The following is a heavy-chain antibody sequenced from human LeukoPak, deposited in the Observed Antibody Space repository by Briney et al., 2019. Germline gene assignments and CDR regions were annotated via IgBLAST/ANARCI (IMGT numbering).Heavy chain of an antibody. CDR1: GFTFGDYA. Sequence: PGGSLRLSCTASGFTFGDYAMSWVRQAPGKGLEWVGFIRSKAYGGTTEYAASVKGRFTISRDDSKSIAYLQMNSLKTEDTAVYHCTSEDIVVVPAARLTRFDYWGQGTLVTVSS. D-gene: IGHD2-2*01. CDR2: IRSKAYGGTT. J-gene: IGHJ4*02. V-gene: IGHV3-49*04. CDR3: TSEDIVVVPAARLTRFDY.